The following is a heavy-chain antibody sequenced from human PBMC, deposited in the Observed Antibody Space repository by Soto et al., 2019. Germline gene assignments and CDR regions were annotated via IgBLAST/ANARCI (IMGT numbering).Heavy chain of an antibody. CDR2: ISSSGGST. J-gene: IGHJ3*02. D-gene: IGHD6-19*01. V-gene: IGHV3-23*01. CDR3: AKVGGSGWFDAFDI. Sequence: GGSLRLSCAASGFTFSSYSMNWVRRAPGKGLEWVSSISSSGGSTDYAGSVKGRFTISRDNPKNALYLQMNSLRAEDTALYYCAKVGGSGWFDAFDIWGQGTMVTVSS. CDR1: GFTFSSYS.